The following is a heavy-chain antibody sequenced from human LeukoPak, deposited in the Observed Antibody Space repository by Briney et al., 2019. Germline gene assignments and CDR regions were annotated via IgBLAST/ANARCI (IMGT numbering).Heavy chain of an antibody. Sequence: SETLSLTCSVSADSISRSSYFWGWIRQPPGKGLEWIANIYYSGNTFYNPSLKSRVTISLDRSKHQFSLELRSVTAADMAVYYCAAGIEVAGAPFDYWGQGTLVTVSS. J-gene: IGHJ4*02. CDR1: ADSISRSSYF. V-gene: IGHV4-39*01. D-gene: IGHD6-19*01. CDR3: AAGIEVAGAPFDY. CDR2: IYYSGNT.